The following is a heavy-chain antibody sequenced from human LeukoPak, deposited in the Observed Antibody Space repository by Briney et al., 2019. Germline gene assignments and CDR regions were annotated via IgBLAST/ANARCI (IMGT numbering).Heavy chain of an antibody. J-gene: IGHJ4*02. CDR2: IYPGDSDT. Sequence: GESLKISCKGSVYSFTSYWIGWVRQMPGKGLEWMGIIYPGDSDTRYSPSFQGQVTISADKSISTAYLQWSSLKASDTAMYYCARLPSDILTGYQDWGQGTLVTVSS. CDR1: VYSFTSYW. V-gene: IGHV5-51*01. D-gene: IGHD3-9*01. CDR3: ARLPSDILTGYQD.